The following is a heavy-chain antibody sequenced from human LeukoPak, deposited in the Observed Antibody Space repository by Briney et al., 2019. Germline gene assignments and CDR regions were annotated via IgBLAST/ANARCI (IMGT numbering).Heavy chain of an antibody. CDR1: GGSITNYY. CDR3: ARPMVAATDDAFDI. D-gene: IGHD2-15*01. Sequence: SETLSLTCTVSGGSITNYYWTWIRQPPGKGLECIGYIYYSGSTNYNPSLKSRVIISADTSKNQFSLKLSSVTAADTAVYYCARPMVAATDDAFDIWGQGTMVTVSS. J-gene: IGHJ3*02. CDR2: IYYSGST. V-gene: IGHV4-59*01.